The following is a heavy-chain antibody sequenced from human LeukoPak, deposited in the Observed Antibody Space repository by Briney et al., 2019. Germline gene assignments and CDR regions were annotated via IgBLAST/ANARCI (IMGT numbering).Heavy chain of an antibody. CDR2: INHSGST. Sequence: SETLSLTCAVYSGSFSGYYWSWIRQPPGKGLEWIGEINHSGSTNYNPSLKSRVTISVDTSKNQFSLKLSSVTAADTAVYYCARRPTYSYGSYYYYYYMDVWGKGTTVTVSS. CDR1: SGSFSGYY. D-gene: IGHD5-18*01. CDR3: ARRPTYSYGSYYYYYYMDV. J-gene: IGHJ6*03. V-gene: IGHV4-34*01.